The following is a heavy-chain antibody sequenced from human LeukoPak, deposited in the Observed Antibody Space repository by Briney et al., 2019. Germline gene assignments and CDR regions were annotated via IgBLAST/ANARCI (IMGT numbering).Heavy chain of an antibody. CDR3: ARGLGDSSISFDY. D-gene: IGHD3-22*01. CDR2: ISAYNCNT. CDR1: GYTFTSHV. Sequence: SVNDSCKACGYTFTSHVVNWVRQARAQGVAWMGWISAYNCNTNYVQKLQGRVTMTTDTSTNTAYMELRSLKSDDSAVYYCARGLGDSSISFDYWGQGTLVTVSS. J-gene: IGHJ4*02. V-gene: IGHV1-18*01.